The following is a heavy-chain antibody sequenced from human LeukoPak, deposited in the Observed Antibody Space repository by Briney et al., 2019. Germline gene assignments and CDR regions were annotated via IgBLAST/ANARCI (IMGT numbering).Heavy chain of an antibody. CDR1: GGTFSSYA. V-gene: IGHV1-69*13. J-gene: IGHJ6*02. CDR2: IIPIFGTA. Sequence: GASVKVSCKASGGTFSSYAISWVRQAPGQGLEWMGGIIPIFGTANYAQKFQGRVTITADESTSTAYMELSSLRSEDTAVYYCARGGSGAARRDYYYGVDVWGQGTTVTVSS. D-gene: IGHD6-6*01. CDR3: ARGGSGAARRDYYYGVDV.